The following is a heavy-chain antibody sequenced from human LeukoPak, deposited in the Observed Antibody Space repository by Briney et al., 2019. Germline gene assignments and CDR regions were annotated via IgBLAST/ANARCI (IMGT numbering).Heavy chain of an antibody. CDR1: GFTFSSYA. J-gene: IGHJ5*01. D-gene: IGHD6-19*01. CDR2: ISGSAASA. Sequence: GGSLRLSCAASGFTFSSYARSWVRQAPGKGLEWVAAISGSAASAYYADSLKVRFTISRENSKNTLFLQMVGLSADDTAVYYCASSSGWRSRRFDCWGQGTLVTVSS. CDR3: ASSSGWRSRRFDC. V-gene: IGHV3-23*01.